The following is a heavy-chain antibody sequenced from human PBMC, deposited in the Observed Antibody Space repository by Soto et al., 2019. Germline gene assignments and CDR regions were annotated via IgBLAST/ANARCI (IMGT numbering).Heavy chain of an antibody. V-gene: IGHV1-8*02. D-gene: IGHD1-1*01. J-gene: IGHJ6*03. CDR1: GYTFTSYD. Sequence: ASVKVSCKASGYTFTSYDINCVRQATGQGLEWMGWMNPNSGNTGYAQKFQGRATMTRNTSISTAYMELISLRSEDTAVYYCARGSALTTGTIFVHFPMDVWGKGTTVTVSS. CDR3: ARGSALTTGTIFVHFPMDV. CDR2: MNPNSGNT.